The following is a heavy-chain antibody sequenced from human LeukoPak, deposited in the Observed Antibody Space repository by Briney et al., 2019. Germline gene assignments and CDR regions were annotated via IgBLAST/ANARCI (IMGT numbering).Heavy chain of an antibody. CDR1: GFTFSSYW. CDR3: ARYPYYYYGSGSYYIDY. V-gene: IGHV3-7*03. Sequence: GGSLRLSCAASGFTFSSYWMSWVRQAPGKGLEWVANIKQDGSEKYYVDSVKGRFTISRDNAKNSLYLQMNSLRAEDTAVYYCARYPYYYYGSGSYYIDYWGQGTLVTVSS. CDR2: IKQDGSEK. D-gene: IGHD3-10*01. J-gene: IGHJ4*02.